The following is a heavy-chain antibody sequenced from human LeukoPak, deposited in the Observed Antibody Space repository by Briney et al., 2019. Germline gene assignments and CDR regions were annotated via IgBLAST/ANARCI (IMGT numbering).Heavy chain of an antibody. CDR2: MNPYSGNT. D-gene: IGHD2-2*02. J-gene: IGHJ4*02. V-gene: IGHV1-8*02. CDR1: GYTFTSYY. CDR3: ARGDPSCVSASCYNY. Sequence: ASVKVSCKASGYTFTSYYMHWVRQATGQGLEWMGWMNPYSGNTGFEQRFLGRVTMTRDTSITTAYMELTNLTSDDTAVYYCARGDPSCVSASCYNYWGQGTLLTVSS.